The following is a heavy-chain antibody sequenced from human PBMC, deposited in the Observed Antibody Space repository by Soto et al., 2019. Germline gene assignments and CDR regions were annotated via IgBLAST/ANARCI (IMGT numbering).Heavy chain of an antibody. D-gene: IGHD5-12*01. J-gene: IGHJ4*02. V-gene: IGHV1-69*01. CDR3: AREMATIPAPFAS. CDR1: GGTFNSYG. CDR2: IIPLFGTA. Sequence: VQLVQSGAEVKKPGSSVKVSCKGSGGTFNSYGINWVRQAPGQGLEWMGGIIPLFGTAKYAQKFQARVTISADESTSTVFMELRSLKPDDTALYYCAREMATIPAPFASWGQGTLVTVSS.